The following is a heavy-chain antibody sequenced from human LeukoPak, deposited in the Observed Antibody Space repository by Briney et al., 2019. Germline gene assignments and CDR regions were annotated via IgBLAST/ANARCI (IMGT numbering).Heavy chain of an antibody. CDR3: AKEKRQVYAYF. J-gene: IGHJ4*02. Sequence: GGTLRLSCAASGFTFSSYGMSWVRQAPGKGLEWVSAISGSGGSTYYADSVKGRFTISRDNSKNTLYLQMNSLRAEDTAVYYCAKEKRQVYAYFRGQGTLVTVSS. D-gene: IGHD2-8*01. CDR2: ISGSGGST. CDR1: GFTFSSYG. V-gene: IGHV3-23*01.